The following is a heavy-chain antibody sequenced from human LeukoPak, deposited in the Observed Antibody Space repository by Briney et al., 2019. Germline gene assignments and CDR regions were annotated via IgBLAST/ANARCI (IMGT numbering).Heavy chain of an antibody. Sequence: GGTLILSCAASGFTFSSYGMHGVGQAPGKGREGVAVIWYDGSNNYYADSVKGRFTISRDNSKNTLYLQMNSLRAEDTAVYYCARDHGGDYVWGSYRYLDYGGQGTLVTVSS. CDR2: IWYDGSNN. CDR1: GFTFSSYG. J-gene: IGHJ4*02. CDR3: ARDHGGDYVWGSYRYLDY. D-gene: IGHD3-16*02. V-gene: IGHV3-33*01.